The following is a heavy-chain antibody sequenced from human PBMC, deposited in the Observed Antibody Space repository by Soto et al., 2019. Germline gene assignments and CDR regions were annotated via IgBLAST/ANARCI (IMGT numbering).Heavy chain of an antibody. CDR2: INQDGSQR. V-gene: IGHV3-7*01. CDR3: AKYTSANDY. J-gene: IGHJ4*02. CDR1: GFTFIDYW. D-gene: IGHD3-10*01. Sequence: EVQLVESGGGLVQRGGSLRLSCAGSGFTFIDYWMNWVRQAPGKGLEWVANINQDGSQRYYVDSVKGRFTISRDNAKNSLYLEMNSLRAEDTAVYYCAKYTSANDYWGQGTLVTVSS.